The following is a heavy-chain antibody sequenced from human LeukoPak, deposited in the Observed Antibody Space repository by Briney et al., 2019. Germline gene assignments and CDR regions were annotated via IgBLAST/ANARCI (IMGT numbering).Heavy chain of an antibody. J-gene: IGHJ4*02. D-gene: IGHD2-8*02. V-gene: IGHV4-31*03. CDR1: GGSINSGGYY. CDR2: IYYSGST. CDR3: ARCGRRWCDFDY. Sequence: SETLSLTCTVSGGSINSGGYYWSWIRQHPGRGLEWIGYIYYSGSTYYNPSLKSRVTISVDTSKNQFSLKLSSVTAADTAVYYCARCGRRWCDFDYWGQGTLVTVSS.